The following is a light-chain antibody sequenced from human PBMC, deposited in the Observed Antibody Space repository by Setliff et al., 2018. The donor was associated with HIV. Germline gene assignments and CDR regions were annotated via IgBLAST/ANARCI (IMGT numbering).Light chain of an antibody. J-gene: IGLJ2*01. CDR3: AAWDDNLSVV. V-gene: IGLV1-47*01. Sequence: QSVLAQPPSTSGTPGQRVTISCSGSSSTVGSSFVYWYQQVPGTAPKLLLFKDNQRPSGVPDRFSGSKSGTSASLAISGLRPEDEADYYCAAWDDNLSVVFGGETKVTVL. CDR1: SSTVGSSF. CDR2: KDN.